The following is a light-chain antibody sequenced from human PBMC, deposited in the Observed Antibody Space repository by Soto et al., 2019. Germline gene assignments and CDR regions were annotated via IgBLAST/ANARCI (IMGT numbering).Light chain of an antibody. CDR3: QQYGSSIT. Sequence: EIVLTQSPATLSLSPVERATLSCRASPSVTNYLAWYQQKPGQPPRLLIYGASSRATGIPDRFSGSGSGTDFTLTISRLEPEDFAVYYCQQYGSSITFGQGTRLEIK. V-gene: IGKV3-20*01. CDR2: GAS. J-gene: IGKJ5*01. CDR1: PSVTNY.